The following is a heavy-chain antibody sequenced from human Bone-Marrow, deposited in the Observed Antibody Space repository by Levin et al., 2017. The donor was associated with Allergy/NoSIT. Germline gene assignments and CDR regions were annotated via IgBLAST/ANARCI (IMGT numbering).Heavy chain of an antibody. V-gene: IGHV1-46*01. Sequence: GESLKISCKASGFIFTTYYMHWVRQAPGQGLEWLGIINPSGDSTSYAQKFQGRLTMTRDTSTSTVYMELSSLRSDDTAVYYCAGDDSTAKPIRSWWFDPWGQGTLVTVSS. J-gene: IGHJ5*02. CDR3: AGDDSTAKPIRSWWFDP. CDR1: GFIFTTYY. D-gene: IGHD2-21*01. CDR2: INPSGDST.